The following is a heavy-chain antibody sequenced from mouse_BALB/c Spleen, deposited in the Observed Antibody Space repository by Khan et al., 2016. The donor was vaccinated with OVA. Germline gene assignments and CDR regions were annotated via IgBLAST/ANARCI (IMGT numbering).Heavy chain of an antibody. CDR1: GYSITSDYA. Sequence: EVQLEESGPGLVKPSQSLSLTCTVTGYSITSDYAWNWIRQFPGKKLEWMGYISYSGRTSNNPSIKSRIYITRETSKNQFFLQLNSVTTEDTATXYCSRSVPITTVVGPAFDYWCQCTTLTVSS. CDR2: ISYSGRT. V-gene: IGHV3-2*02. J-gene: IGHJ2*01. CDR3: SRSVPITTVVGPAFDY. D-gene: IGHD1-1*01.